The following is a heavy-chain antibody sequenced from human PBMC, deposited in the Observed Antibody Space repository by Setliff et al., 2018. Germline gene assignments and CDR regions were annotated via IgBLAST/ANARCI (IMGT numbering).Heavy chain of an antibody. J-gene: IGHJ6*02. V-gene: IGHV3-23*01. D-gene: IGHD3-3*01. CDR1: GFTFSSYA. CDR3: ARDRPGPSFGGMDV. CDR2: ISGSGGAT. Sequence: GGSLRLSCAASGFTFSSYAMTWVRQAPGKGLEWVSGISGSGGATYYAASVKGRFTISTDNSKNTLYLQMNSLTAEDTAVYYCARDRPGPSFGGMDVWGQGTTVTVSS.